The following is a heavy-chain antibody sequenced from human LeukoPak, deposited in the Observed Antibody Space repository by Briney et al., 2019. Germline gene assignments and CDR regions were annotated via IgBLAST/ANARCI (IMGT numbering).Heavy chain of an antibody. CDR2: IYTSGST. J-gene: IGHJ4*02. D-gene: IGHD3-22*01. V-gene: IGHV4-4*07. CDR3: ARDGTSGYYGY. Sequence: PGGSLRLSCAASGFTFSSYSMNWVRQAPGKGLEWIGRIYTSGSTNYNPSLKSRVTMSVDTSKNQFSLKLSSVTAADTAVYYCARDGTSGYYGYWGQGTLVTVSS. CDR1: GFTFSSYS.